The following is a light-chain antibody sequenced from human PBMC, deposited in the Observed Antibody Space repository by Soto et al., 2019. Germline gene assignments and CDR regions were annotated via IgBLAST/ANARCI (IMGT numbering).Light chain of an antibody. V-gene: IGLV2-23*01. CDR2: EGF. CDR1: SNDVGTYNL. Sequence: QSALGQPASVSGSPGHSITLSCTGTSNDVGTYNLVSWYQQHPGKPPKLILFEGFKRPSGVSNRFSGSKSANTASLTISGLQAEEEADYYCSSYAGRTTYVFGTGTKVTVL. J-gene: IGLJ1*01. CDR3: SSYAGRTTYV.